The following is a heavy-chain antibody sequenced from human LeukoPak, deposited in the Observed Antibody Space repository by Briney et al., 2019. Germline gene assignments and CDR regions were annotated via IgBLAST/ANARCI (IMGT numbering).Heavy chain of an antibody. CDR1: GGSFSGYY. Sequence: PSETLSLTCAVYGGSFSGYYWSWIRQPPGKGLEWIGEVNHSGSTNYNPSLKSRVTISVDTSKNQFSLKLSSVTAADTAVYYCAREGDPVAVTTNDAFDIWGQGTMVTVSS. V-gene: IGHV4-34*01. CDR3: AREGDPVAVTTNDAFDI. J-gene: IGHJ3*02. CDR2: VNHSGST. D-gene: IGHD4-17*01.